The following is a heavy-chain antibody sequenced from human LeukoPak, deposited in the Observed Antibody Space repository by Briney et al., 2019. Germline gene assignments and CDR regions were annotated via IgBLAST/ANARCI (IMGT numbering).Heavy chain of an antibody. V-gene: IGHV1-8*03. D-gene: IGHD3-3*01. CDR1: GYTFTSYD. CDR2: MNPNSGNT. Sequence: ASVKVSCKASGYTFTSYDINWVRQATGQGLEWMGWMNPNSGNTGYAQKFQGRVTITRNTSISTAYMELSSLRSEDTAVYYCARGPPNLEWLLEGFDPWGQGTLVTVSS. CDR3: ARGPPNLEWLLEGFDP. J-gene: IGHJ5*02.